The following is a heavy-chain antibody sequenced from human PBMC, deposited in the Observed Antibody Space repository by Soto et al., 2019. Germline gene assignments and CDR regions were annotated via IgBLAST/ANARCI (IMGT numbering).Heavy chain of an antibody. Sequence: ASVKVSCKASGFTFTSSAVQWVRQARGQRLEWIGWIVVGSGNTNYAQKFQERVTITRDMSTSTAYMELSSLRSEDTAVYYCAATSYDYVWGSYRSIYYYYGMDVWGQGTTITVSS. D-gene: IGHD3-16*02. V-gene: IGHV1-58*01. CDR1: GFTFTSSA. CDR3: AATSYDYVWGSYRSIYYYYGMDV. CDR2: IVVGSGNT. J-gene: IGHJ6*02.